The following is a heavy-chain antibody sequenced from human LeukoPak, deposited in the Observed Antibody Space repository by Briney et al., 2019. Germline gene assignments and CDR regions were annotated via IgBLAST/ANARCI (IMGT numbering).Heavy chain of an antibody. CDR3: ARDLWAGSGGWGYFDY. V-gene: IGHV1-3*01. D-gene: IGHD6-19*01. J-gene: IGHJ4*02. Sequence: TFQARVTITSDTSASTAYMELSSLRSEDTAVYYCARDLWAGSGGWGYFDYWGQGTLVTVSS.